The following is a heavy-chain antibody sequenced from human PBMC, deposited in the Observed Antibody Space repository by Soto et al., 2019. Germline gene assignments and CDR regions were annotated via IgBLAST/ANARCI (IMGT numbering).Heavy chain of an antibody. V-gene: IGHV3-23*01. CDR2: MSRTGDNT. Sequence: GGSLRLSCAASGFTFSIYAMTWVRQSPEKGLEWVSSMSRTGDNTYYADSVKGRFTISRDNSKNTLYLQMNSLRAEDTAIYYCAKDQSNSNPLYYFDFWGPGTLVTVSS. CDR3: AKDQSNSNPLYYFDF. CDR1: GFTFSIYA. J-gene: IGHJ4*02. D-gene: IGHD3-22*01.